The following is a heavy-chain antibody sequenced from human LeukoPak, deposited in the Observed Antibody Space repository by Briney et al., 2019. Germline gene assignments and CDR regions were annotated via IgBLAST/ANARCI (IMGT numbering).Heavy chain of an antibody. CDR2: IYYSGTT. J-gene: IGHJ6*02. D-gene: IGHD2-2*01. Sequence: SETLSLTCAVSGGSIYTYYWSWIRQPPGKGLEWIGYIYYSGTTKCNPSLKSQVTISVDTSQTQFSLKLSSVTAADTAVYYCARSNVVVPSITKGYYYYAMDVWGQGTTVTVSS. CDR3: ARSNVVVPSITKGYYYYAMDV. V-gene: IGHV4-59*08. CDR1: GGSIYTYY.